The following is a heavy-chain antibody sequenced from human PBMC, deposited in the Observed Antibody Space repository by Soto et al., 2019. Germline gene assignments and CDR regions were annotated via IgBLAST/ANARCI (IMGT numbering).Heavy chain of an antibody. CDR2: MNPNSGNT. J-gene: IGHJ6*02. V-gene: IGHV1-8*01. CDR1: GYTFTSYD. D-gene: IGHD2-2*01. Sequence: ASVKVSCKASGYTFTSYDINWVRQATGQGLEWMGWMNPNSGNTGYAQKFQGRVTMTRNTSISTAYMELSSLRSEDTAVYYCAREDIVLVPAAIESGMDVWGQGTTVTVS. CDR3: AREDIVLVPAAIESGMDV.